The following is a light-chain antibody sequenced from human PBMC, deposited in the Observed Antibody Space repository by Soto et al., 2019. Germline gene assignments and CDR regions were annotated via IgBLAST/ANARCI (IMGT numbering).Light chain of an antibody. CDR2: EVS. V-gene: IGLV2-8*01. CDR1: SSDVGGYNY. J-gene: IGLJ1*01. CDR3: LSYADTAYV. Sequence: QSVLTQPPSASGSPGQSVTISCAGTSSDVGGYNYVSWYQQYPGKVPKLMIYEVSKRPSGVPDRFSGSKSGNTAFLTVSGLQAEDEADYYCLSYADTAYVFGTGTKVTVL.